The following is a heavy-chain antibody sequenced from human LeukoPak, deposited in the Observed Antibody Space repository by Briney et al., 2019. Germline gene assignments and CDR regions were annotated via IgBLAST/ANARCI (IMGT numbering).Heavy chain of an antibody. CDR1: GFTFSNHG. CDR3: AKSQGKYSGYDYLDY. CDR2: LTETGDTT. Sequence: GGSLRLSCEASGFTFSNHGMGWVRQTPGKGLEWVSGLTETGDTTYYADSVQGRFTISRDNSKNTLYLQMNSLRAEDTAVYYCAKSQGKYSGYDYLDYWGQGTLVTVSS. V-gene: IGHV3-23*01. D-gene: IGHD5-12*01. J-gene: IGHJ4*02.